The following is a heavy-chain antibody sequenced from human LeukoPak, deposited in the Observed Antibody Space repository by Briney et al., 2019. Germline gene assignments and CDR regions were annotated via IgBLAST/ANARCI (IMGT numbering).Heavy chain of an antibody. D-gene: IGHD2-2*01. CDR3: AGDIVVVPAASSYYYYYGMDV. Sequence: SETLSLTCTVSGGSISSYYWSWTRQPPGKGLEWIGYIYYSGSTNYNPSLKSRVTISVDTSKNQFSLKLSSVTAADTAVYYCAGDIVVVPAASSYYYYYGMDVWGQGTTVTVSS. J-gene: IGHJ6*02. V-gene: IGHV4-59*01. CDR2: IYYSGST. CDR1: GGSISSYY.